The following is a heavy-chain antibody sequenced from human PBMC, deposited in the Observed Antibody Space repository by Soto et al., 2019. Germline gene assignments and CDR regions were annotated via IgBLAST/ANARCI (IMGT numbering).Heavy chain of an antibody. J-gene: IGHJ5*02. CDR2: IIPICGTA. CDR3: AREVVSSGYHLFRFDP. Sequence: SSVKVSCKASGGTFSSYAISWVRQAPGQGLEWMGGIIPICGTANYAQKFQGRVTITADESTNTAYMELRSLRSEDTAVYFCAREVVSSGYHLFRFDPWGQGTLVTVSS. D-gene: IGHD6-19*01. V-gene: IGHV1-69*13. CDR1: GGTFSSYA.